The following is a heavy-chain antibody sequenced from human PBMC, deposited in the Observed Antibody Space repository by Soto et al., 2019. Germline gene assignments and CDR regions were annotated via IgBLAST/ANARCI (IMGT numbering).Heavy chain of an antibody. CDR3: AREYSSSSYVPSGVGY. CDR1: GGSISSSNW. Sequence: KTSETLSLTCAVSGGSISSSNWWSWVRQPPGKGLEWIGEIYHSGSTNYNPSLKSRGTISVDKSKNQFSLKLSSVTAADTAVYYCAREYSSSSYVPSGVGYWGQGTLVTVSS. CDR2: IYHSGST. D-gene: IGHD6-6*01. J-gene: IGHJ4*02. V-gene: IGHV4-4*02.